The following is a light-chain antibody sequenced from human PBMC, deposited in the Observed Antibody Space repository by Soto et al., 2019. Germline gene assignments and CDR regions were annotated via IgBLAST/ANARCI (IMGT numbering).Light chain of an antibody. CDR2: DVS. Sequence: QSALTQPASVSGSPGQSITISCTGTSSDVGAYNYVSWYQQHPGKAPKLIIYDVSNRPSGVSDRFSVSKSGNTASLTISGLQAEDEADYYCNSYTISSTYVFGSGTKLTVL. CDR1: SSDVGAYNY. CDR3: NSYTISSTYV. V-gene: IGLV2-14*01. J-gene: IGLJ1*01.